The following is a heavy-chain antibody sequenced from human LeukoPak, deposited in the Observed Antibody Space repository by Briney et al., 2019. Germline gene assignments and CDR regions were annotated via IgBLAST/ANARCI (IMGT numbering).Heavy chain of an antibody. CDR3: ASWEGYDSSGYYYEGAHAFDI. D-gene: IGHD3-22*01. CDR2: IYSGGST. CDR1: GFTVSSNY. V-gene: IGHV3-53*01. Sequence: GGSLRLSCAASGFTVSSNYMSWVRQAPGKGLEWVSVIYSGGSTYYADSVKGRFTISRDNSKNTLYLQMNSLRAEDTAVYYCASWEGYDSSGYYYEGAHAFDIWGQGTMVTVSS. J-gene: IGHJ3*02.